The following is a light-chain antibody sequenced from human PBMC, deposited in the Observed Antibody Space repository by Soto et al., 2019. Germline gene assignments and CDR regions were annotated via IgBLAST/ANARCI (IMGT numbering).Light chain of an antibody. CDR2: AAS. CDR1: QGIRGH. Sequence: SQMTQSPSSLSASVGDRVTITCRASQGIRGHLARYQQKAGKAPRPLIYAASSLQSGVPSRFSGSGSGTDFTLTISSLQPEDFATYYCLQDYNYPWTFGQGTKVDI. CDR3: LQDYNYPWT. V-gene: IGKV1-6*01. J-gene: IGKJ1*01.